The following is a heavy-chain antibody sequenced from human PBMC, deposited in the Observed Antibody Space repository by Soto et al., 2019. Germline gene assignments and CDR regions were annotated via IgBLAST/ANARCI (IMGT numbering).Heavy chain of an antibody. CDR3: ATDTGSNCFDI. CDR1: GGSISSYY. D-gene: IGHD5-18*01. J-gene: IGHJ5*02. Sequence: SETLSLTCTVSGGSISSYYWSWIRQPPGKGLEWIGYIYYSGSTNYNPSLKSRVTISVDTSKNQFSLKLSSVTAAATAVYYCATDTGSNCFDIWGQGTLVTVSS. CDR2: IYYSGST. V-gene: IGHV4-59*01.